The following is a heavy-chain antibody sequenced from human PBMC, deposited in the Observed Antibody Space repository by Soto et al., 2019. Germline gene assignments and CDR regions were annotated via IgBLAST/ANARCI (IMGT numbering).Heavy chain of an antibody. D-gene: IGHD2-21*02. CDR1: GGTFSSYT. J-gene: IGHJ4*02. CDR3: ARNRGGDCYSLGY. V-gene: IGHV1-69*02. CDR2: IIPILGIA. Sequence: QVQLVQSGAEVKKPGSSVKVSCKASGGTFSSYTISWVRQAPGQGLEWMGSIIPILGIANYAQKFQGRVTITADKATSTAYMELSSLSSEDTAVYYCARNRGGDCYSLGYWGQGTLVTVSS.